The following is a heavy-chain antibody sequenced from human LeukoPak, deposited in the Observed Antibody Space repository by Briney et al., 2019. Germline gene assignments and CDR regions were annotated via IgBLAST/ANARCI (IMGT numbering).Heavy chain of an antibody. CDR1: GYTFTGYY. Sequence: AASVKVSCKASGYTFTGYYMHWVRQAPGQGLEWMGWINPNSGGTNYAQKFQGRVTMTRDTSISTAYMELSRLRSDDTAVYYCARESAYGSGSSGAFDIWGQGTMVTVSS. CDR2: INPNSGGT. D-gene: IGHD3-10*01. V-gene: IGHV1-2*02. J-gene: IGHJ3*02. CDR3: ARESAYGSGSSGAFDI.